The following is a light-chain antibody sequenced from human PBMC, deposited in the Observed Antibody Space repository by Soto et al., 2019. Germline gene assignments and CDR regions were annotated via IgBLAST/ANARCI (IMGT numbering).Light chain of an antibody. CDR1: SSNIGSNT. CDR3: AAWDDSLNGHVV. CDR2: SNN. J-gene: IGLJ2*01. Sequence: VLTQPPSASGIPGQRVSISCSRSSSNIGSNTVNWYQQLPGTAPKLLIYSNNQRPSGVPDRFSGSKSGTSASLAISGLQSEDEADYYCAAWDDSLNGHVVFGAGTKVTVL. V-gene: IGLV1-44*01.